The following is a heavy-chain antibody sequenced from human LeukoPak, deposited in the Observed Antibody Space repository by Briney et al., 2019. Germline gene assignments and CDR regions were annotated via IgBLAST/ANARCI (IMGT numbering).Heavy chain of an antibody. J-gene: IGHJ4*02. Sequence: GESLKISCKGSGYSFTSYWISWVRQMPGKGLEWMGRIDPSDSYTNYSPSFQGHVTISADKSISTAYLQWSSLKASDTAMYYCARYGSGSYYTDYWGQGPRLTVSS. CDR3: ARYGSGSYYTDY. D-gene: IGHD3-10*01. CDR2: IDPSDSYT. V-gene: IGHV5-10-1*01. CDR1: GYSFTSYW.